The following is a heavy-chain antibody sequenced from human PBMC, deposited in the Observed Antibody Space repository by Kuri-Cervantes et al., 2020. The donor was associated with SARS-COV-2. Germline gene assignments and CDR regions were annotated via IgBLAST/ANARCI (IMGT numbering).Heavy chain of an antibody. CDR1: GFTFSSYA. J-gene: IGHJ4*02. V-gene: IGHV3-64D*08. CDR2: ISSNGGST. CDR3: VKTPNYDFWSGYYYFDY. Sequence: GESLKISCSASGFTFSSYAMHWVRQAPGKGLEYVSAISSNGGSTYYADSVKGRFTISRDNSKNTLYLQMSSLRAEDTAVYYCVKTPNYDFWSGYYYFDYWGQGTLVTCYS. D-gene: IGHD3-3*01.